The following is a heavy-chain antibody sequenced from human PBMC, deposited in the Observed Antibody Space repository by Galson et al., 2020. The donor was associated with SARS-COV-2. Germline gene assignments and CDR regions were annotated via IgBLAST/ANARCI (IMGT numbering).Heavy chain of an antibody. CDR2: IYTSGST. CDR1: GGSINSGRYC. CDR3: ARDPLLDHSGSYFDS. J-gene: IGHJ4*02. D-gene: IGHD3-22*01. V-gene: IGHV4-61*02. Sequence: SETLSLTFTVSGGSINSGRYCWSWVRQPAGKGLEWIGRIYTSGSTFYNPSLKSRVTMSIDTSKNQFSLKLSSVTAADTAVYYCARDPLLDHSGSYFDSWGQGTLVTVSS.